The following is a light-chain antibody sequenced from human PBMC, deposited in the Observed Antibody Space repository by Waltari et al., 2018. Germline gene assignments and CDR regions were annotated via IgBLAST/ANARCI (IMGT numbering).Light chain of an antibody. CDR1: SSNIGSNT. J-gene: IGLJ2*01. V-gene: IGLV1-44*01. Sequence: QSVMTQPPSASGTPGQRVTISCSGSSSNIGSNTVNWYQQHPGTAPKLLIYSNTQRPSGVPDRFSGSKSGTSASRAISGLQSEDEVDYYCAAWDDSLTGPVFGGGTKLTVL. CDR3: AAWDDSLTGPV. CDR2: SNT.